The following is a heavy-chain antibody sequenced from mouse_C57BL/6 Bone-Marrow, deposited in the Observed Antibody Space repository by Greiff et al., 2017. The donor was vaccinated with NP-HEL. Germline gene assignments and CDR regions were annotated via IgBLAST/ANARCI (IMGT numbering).Heavy chain of an antibody. D-gene: IGHD2-4*01. CDR1: GFSINSDCY. CDR3: TRGGLYYDFDY. J-gene: IGHJ2*01. CDR2: TFYSGIT. V-gene: IGHV3-3*01. Sequence: EVKLQESGPSLVRPSQTLSLTCSVTGFSINSDCYWIWIRQFPGNKLEYIGYTFYSGITYYNPSLESRTYITRDTSKNQFSLKLSSVTTEDTAVYYCTRGGLYYDFDYWGQGTTLTVSS.